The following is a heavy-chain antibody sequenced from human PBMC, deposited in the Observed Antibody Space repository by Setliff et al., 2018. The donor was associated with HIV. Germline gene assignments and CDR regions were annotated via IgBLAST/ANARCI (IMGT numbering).Heavy chain of an antibody. Sequence: TSETLSLTCSVSGGPITSNTYFWDWIRQAPGKGLERIGSIYHSGNTYYNPSLKSRVSISVDTSKRQFSLKLTSVTAADTAVYYCASRWPAMREFDYWGQGTLVTVSS. CDR1: GGPITSNTYF. D-gene: IGHD2-2*01. CDR2: IYHSGNT. V-gene: IGHV4-39*07. CDR3: ASRWPAMREFDY. J-gene: IGHJ4*02.